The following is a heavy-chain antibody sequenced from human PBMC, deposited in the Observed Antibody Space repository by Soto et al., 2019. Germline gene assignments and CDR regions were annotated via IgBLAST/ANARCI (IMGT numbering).Heavy chain of an antibody. CDR2: INRDGSST. CDR1: GFTFSSYW. J-gene: IGHJ4*02. Sequence: EVQLVDSGGGLVHPGGSLRLSCAASGFTFSSYWMHWVRQAPGKGLVWVSRINRDGSSTSYADSVKGRFTISRDNAKNTLYLQMNILRAEDTAVYYSARDGDYYAFAYWGQGNLVTVSS. CDR3: ARDGDYYAFAY. V-gene: IGHV3-74*01. D-gene: IGHD3-10*01.